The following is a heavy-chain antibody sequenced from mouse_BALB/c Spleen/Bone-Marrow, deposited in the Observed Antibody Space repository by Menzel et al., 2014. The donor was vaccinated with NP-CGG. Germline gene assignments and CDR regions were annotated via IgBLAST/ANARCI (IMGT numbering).Heavy chain of an antibody. CDR2: ISSGGSYT. CDR3: ARSEGGRRGLFDY. CDR1: GFTFSSYG. Sequence: VQLKESGGDLVKPGVSLKLSCAASGFTFSSYGMSWVRQTPDKRLEWVATISSGGSYTYYPDSVKGRFTISRDNAKNTLYLQMSSLKSEDTAMYYCARSEGGRRGLFDYWGQGTTLTVSS. V-gene: IGHV5-6*01. J-gene: IGHJ2*01.